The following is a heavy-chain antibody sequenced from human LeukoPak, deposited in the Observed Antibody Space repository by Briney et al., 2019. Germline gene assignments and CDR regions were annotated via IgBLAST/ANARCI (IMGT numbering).Heavy chain of an antibody. CDR1: GFTFSTYN. D-gene: IGHD1-26*01. V-gene: IGHV3-48*02. Sequence: GGSLRLSCAASGFTFSTYNMNWVRQAPGKGLEWVSCITRSSTTIYYAASVKGRVTVSRDNAKYSLYLQMNSLRDDDTAVYFCARDMGELPYYLDYWGQGTLVTVSS. CDR3: ARDMGELPYYLDY. J-gene: IGHJ4*02. CDR2: ITRSSTTI.